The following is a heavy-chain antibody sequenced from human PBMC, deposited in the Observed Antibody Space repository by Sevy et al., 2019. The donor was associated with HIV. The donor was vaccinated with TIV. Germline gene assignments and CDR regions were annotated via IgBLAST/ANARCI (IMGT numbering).Heavy chain of an antibody. J-gene: IGHJ6*02. D-gene: IGHD3-10*01. CDR1: GGSISSYY. V-gene: IGHV4-4*07. Sequence: SETLSLTCTVSGGSISSYYWSWIRQPAGKGLEWIGRIYTSGSTNYNPSLKSRVTMSVDTSKNQFSLKLSSVTAADTAGYYCARDGGEGSDDYYYYYGMDVWGQGTTVTVSS. CDR3: ARDGGEGSDDYYYYYGMDV. CDR2: IYTSGST.